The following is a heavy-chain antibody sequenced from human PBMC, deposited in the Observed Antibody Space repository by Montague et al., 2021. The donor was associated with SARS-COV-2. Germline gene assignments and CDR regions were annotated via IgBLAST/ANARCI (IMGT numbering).Heavy chain of an antibody. Sequence: LSCAASGFTFSDYYMSWIRQAPGKGLEWVSYISSSSSYTNYADSVKGRFTISRDNAKNSLYLQMNSLRAEDTAVYYCARADILTGYHYWYFDLWGRGTLVTVSS. D-gene: IGHD3-9*01. CDR2: ISSSSSYT. CDR3: ARADILTGYHYWYFDL. J-gene: IGHJ2*01. CDR1: GFTFSDYY. V-gene: IGHV3-11*05.